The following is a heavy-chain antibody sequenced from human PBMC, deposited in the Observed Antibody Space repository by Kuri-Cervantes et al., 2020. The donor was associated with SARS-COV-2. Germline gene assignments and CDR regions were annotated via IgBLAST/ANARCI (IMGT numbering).Heavy chain of an antibody. CDR3: ARVNVATILARFVYFDY. J-gene: IGHJ4*02. CDR2: IYHSGST. CDR1: GYSISSGYY. V-gene: IGHV4-38-2*01. Sequence: ESLKISCAVSGYSISSGYYWGWIRQPPGKGLEWIGSIYHSGSTYYNPSLKSRVTISVDTSKNQFSLKLSSVTAADTAVYYCARVNVATILARFVYFDYWGQGTLVTVSS. D-gene: IGHD5-24*01.